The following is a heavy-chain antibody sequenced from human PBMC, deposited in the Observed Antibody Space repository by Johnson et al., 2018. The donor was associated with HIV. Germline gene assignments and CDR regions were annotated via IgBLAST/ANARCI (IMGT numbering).Heavy chain of an antibody. CDR1: GFTFDDCA. CDR2: ISWDGGST. J-gene: IGHJ3*02. CDR3: AKDNGITGTTGGAFDI. V-gene: IGHV3-43D*03. Sequence: VHLVESGGVVVQPGGSLRLSCAASGFTFDDCAMHWVRQAPGKGLEWVSLISWDGGSTSYADSVKGRFTISRDNSKNSLFLQMTSLRPEDTALYYCAKDNGITGTTGGAFDIWGQGTMVTVSS. D-gene: IGHD1-7*01.